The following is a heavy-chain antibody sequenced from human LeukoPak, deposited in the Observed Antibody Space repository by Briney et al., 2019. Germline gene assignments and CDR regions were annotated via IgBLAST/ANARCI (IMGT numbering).Heavy chain of an antibody. J-gene: IGHJ4*02. CDR1: GGSFSGYY. CDR2: INHSGST. CDR3: ARRATNSRITMVRGVIVAANNHHFDY. V-gene: IGHV4-34*01. D-gene: IGHD3-10*01. Sequence: SETLSLTCAVYGGSFSGYYWSWIRQPPGKGLEWIGEINHSGSTNYNPSLKSRVTISVDTSKNQFSRKLSSVTAADTAVYYCARRATNSRITMVRGVIVAANNHHFDYWGQGTLVTVSS.